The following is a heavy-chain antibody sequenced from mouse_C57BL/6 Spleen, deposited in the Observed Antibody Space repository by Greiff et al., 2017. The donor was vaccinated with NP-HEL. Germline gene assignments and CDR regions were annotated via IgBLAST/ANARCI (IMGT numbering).Heavy chain of an antibody. J-gene: IGHJ3*01. CDR1: GYTFTSYW. D-gene: IGHD2-4*01. CDR2: IHPNSGST. V-gene: IGHV1-64*01. CDR3: AIRGIYYDYDLGAWFAY. Sequence: VQLQQPGAELVKPGASVKLSCKASGYTFTSYWMHWVKQRPGQGLEWIGMIHPNSGSTNYNEKFKSKATLTVDKSSSTAYMQLSSLTSEDSAVYYCAIRGIYYDYDLGAWFAYWGQGTLVTVSA.